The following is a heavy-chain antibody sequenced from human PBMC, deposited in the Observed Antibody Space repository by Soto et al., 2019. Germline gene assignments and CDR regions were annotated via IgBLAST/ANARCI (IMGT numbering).Heavy chain of an antibody. CDR2: ISYDGSKK. Sequence: SLRLSCAASGFTFSSYAMHWVRQAPGKGLEWVAVISYDGSKKNYADSVKGRFTISRDNSKNTLYLQMNNLRAEDTAVYYCARGAFYPFGQGTLVTVSS. V-gene: IGHV3-30-3*01. CDR3: ARGAFYP. CDR1: GFTFSSYA. J-gene: IGHJ5*02.